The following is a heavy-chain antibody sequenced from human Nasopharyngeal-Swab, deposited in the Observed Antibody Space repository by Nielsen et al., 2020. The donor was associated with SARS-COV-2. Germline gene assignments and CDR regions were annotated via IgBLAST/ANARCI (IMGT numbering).Heavy chain of an antibody. D-gene: IGHD6-19*01. CDR2: ISYDGSNK. CDR3: AKGRIAVAGPLDY. CDR1: GFTFSSYG. Sequence: GESLKISCAASGFTFSSYGMHWVRQAPGKGLEWVAVISYDGSNKYYADSVKGRFTISRDNSKNTLYLQMNSLRAEDTAVYYCAKGRIAVAGPLDYWGQGTLVTVPS. V-gene: IGHV3-30*18. J-gene: IGHJ4*02.